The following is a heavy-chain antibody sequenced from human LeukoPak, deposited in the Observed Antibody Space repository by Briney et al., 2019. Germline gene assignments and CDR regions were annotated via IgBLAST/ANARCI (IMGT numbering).Heavy chain of an antibody. Sequence: GGSLRLSCAASGFTFSNFEMNWVRQVPGKGLEWLSFITRSSRIIYYADSVKGRFTISRDNANNSLHLQMNSLRVEDTAVYYCAKQYSSDWNGLAEYFQHWGQGTLLTVSS. J-gene: IGHJ1*01. CDR1: GFTFSNFE. V-gene: IGHV3-48*01. CDR2: ITRSSRII. CDR3: AKQYSSDWNGLAEYFQH. D-gene: IGHD6-19*01.